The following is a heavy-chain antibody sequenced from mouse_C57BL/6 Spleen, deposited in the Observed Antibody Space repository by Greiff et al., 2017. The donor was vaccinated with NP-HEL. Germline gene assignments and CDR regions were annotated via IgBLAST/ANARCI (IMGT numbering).Heavy chain of an antibody. Sequence: EVHLQQSGPELVKPGASVKISCKASGYTFNDYYMNWVKQSHGKSLEWIGDINPNNGGTSYNQKFKGKAKLTVEKSSSTAYMELRSLTSEDSAVYYCALNWGHLDYWGQGTSVTVSS. J-gene: IGHJ4*01. CDR1: GYTFNDYY. D-gene: IGHD4-1*01. CDR3: ALNWGHLDY. V-gene: IGHV1-26*01. CDR2: INPNNGGT.